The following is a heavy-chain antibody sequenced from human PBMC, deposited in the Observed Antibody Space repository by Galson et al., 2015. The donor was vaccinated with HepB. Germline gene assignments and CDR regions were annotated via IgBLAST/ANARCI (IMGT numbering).Heavy chain of an antibody. J-gene: IGHJ6*02. CDR2: ISDDGSDK. CDR3: ARDLSRLVHYYYGMDA. V-gene: IGHV3-30*03. CDR1: GFTFSNYR. Sequence: SLRLSCAASGFTFSNYRMHWVRQAPGKGLEWVAVISDDGSDKYYADSVKGRFTISRDNSKNTLYVQMNSLRAEDTAVYYCARDLSRLVHYYYGMDAWGQGTTVTVSS. D-gene: IGHD6-6*01.